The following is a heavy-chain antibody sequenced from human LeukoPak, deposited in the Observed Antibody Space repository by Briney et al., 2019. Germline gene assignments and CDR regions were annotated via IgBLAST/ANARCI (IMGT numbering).Heavy chain of an antibody. CDR3: AKDKYYYGSGRNDAFDI. V-gene: IGHV3-23*01. CDR1: GFTFSSYA. CDR2: ISGSGGST. Sequence: GESLRLSCAASGFTFSSYAMSWVRQAPGKGLEWVSAISGSGGSTYYADSVKGRFTISRDNSKKRLHLQMNSLRAEDTAVYYCAKDKYYYGSGRNDAFDIWGQGTMVIVSS. J-gene: IGHJ3*02. D-gene: IGHD3-10*01.